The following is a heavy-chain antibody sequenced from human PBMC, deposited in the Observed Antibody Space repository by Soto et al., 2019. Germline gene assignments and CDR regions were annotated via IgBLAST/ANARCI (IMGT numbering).Heavy chain of an antibody. V-gene: IGHV4-61*01. CDR3: ARVRGTAGKRYFDY. CDR2: TYYSGST. CDR1: GGSVTTDPYH. Sequence: WETLALTCTVSGGSVTTDPYHWAWLRQPPGKGLQWIGYTYYSGSTTYNPSLKSRVTISVDSSKNQFSLKLDSVTPADTAVYYCARVRGTAGKRYFDYWGPGTLVTVSS. J-gene: IGHJ4*02. D-gene: IGHD6-13*01.